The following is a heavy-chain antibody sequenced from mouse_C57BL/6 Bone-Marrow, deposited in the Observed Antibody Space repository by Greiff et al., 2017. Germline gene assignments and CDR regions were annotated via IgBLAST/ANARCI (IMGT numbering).Heavy chain of an antibody. CDR1: GYAFSSYW. V-gene: IGHV1-80*01. CDR2: IYPGDGDT. Sequence: VQLQQSGAELVKPGASVKISCKASGYAFSSYWMNWVKQRPGKGLEWIGQIYPGDGDTNYNGKFKGKATLTADKSSSTACMQLSSLTCEESAVYFCARSAIDYYGSSYEYWGQGTTLTISA. CDR3: ARSAIDYYGSSYEY. D-gene: IGHD1-1*01. J-gene: IGHJ2*01.